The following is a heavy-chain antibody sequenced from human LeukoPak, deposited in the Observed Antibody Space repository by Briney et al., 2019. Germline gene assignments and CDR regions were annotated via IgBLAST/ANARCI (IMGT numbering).Heavy chain of an antibody. CDR2: ISSSSSYI. Sequence: PGGSLRLPCAASGFTFSSYSMNWVRQAPGKGLEWVSSISSSSSYIYYADSVKGRFTISRDNAKNSLYLQMNSLRAEDTAVYYCARSPVLRYEEDLADHWGQGTLVTVSS. D-gene: IGHD3-9*01. J-gene: IGHJ4*02. V-gene: IGHV3-21*01. CDR1: GFTFSSYS. CDR3: ARSPVLRYEEDLADH.